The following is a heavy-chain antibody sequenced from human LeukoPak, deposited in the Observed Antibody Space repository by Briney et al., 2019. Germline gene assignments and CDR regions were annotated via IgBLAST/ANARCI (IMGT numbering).Heavy chain of an antibody. CDR2: FHPEQGKT. V-gene: IGHV1-24*01. J-gene: IGHJ4*02. CDR3: ARGDRRRPPSSIGWYSENIFDY. CDR1: EGSGFTLSELS. Sequence: ASVKVSCKVSEGSGFTLSELSVLWVRQAPGKGLEWMGGFHPEQGKTIHAQSFQGRVTMTDDTSTDTAYMELSSLTSEDTAVYYCARGDRRRPPSSIGWYSENIFDYWGQGTLLTVSS. D-gene: IGHD6-13*01.